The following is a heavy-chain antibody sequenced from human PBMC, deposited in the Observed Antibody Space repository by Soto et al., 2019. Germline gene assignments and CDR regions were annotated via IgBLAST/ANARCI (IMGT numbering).Heavy chain of an antibody. CDR1: GGSFSGYY. CDR2: INHSGST. V-gene: IGHV4-34*01. Sequence: QVQLQQWGAGLLKPSETLSLTCAVYGGSFSGYYWSWIRQPPEKGLEWLREINHSGSTNYNPSLKSRVTLSVDTSKHQFSLKLSSVTAADTAVYYCARCSHYYYYMDVWGKGTTVTVSS. CDR3: ARCSHYYYYMDV. J-gene: IGHJ6*03. D-gene: IGHD3-10*02.